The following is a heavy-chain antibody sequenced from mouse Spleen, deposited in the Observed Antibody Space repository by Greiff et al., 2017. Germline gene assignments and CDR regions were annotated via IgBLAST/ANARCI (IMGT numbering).Heavy chain of an antibody. CDR3: TRTDGYYWYFDV. V-gene: IGHV1-5*01. CDR1: GYTFTSYW. CDR2: IYPGNSDT. J-gene: IGHJ1*01. Sequence: DVKLQESGTVLARPGASVKMSCKASGYTFTSYWMHWVKQRPGQGLEWIGAIYPGNSDTSYNQKFKGKAKLTAVTSTSTAYMELSSLTNEDSAVYYCTRTDGYYWYFDVWGAGTTVTVSS. D-gene: IGHD2-3*01.